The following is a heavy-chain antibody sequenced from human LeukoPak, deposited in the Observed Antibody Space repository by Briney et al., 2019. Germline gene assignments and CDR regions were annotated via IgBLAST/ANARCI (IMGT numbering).Heavy chain of an antibody. D-gene: IGHD3-10*01. CDR2: IIPIFGTA. J-gene: IGHJ4*02. CDR3: ARDHGWFGEVPPRYFDY. Sequence: AASVKVSCKASGGTFSSHAISWVRQAPGQGLEWMGGIIPIFGTANYAQKFQGRVTITADESTSTAYMELSSLRSEDTAVYYCARDHGWFGEVPPRYFDYWGQGTLVTVSS. CDR1: GGTFSSHA. V-gene: IGHV1-69*01.